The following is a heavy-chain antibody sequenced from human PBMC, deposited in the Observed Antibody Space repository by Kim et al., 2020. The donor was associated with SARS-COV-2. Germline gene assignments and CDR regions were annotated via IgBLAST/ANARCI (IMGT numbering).Heavy chain of an antibody. CDR1: GGTFSRDA. CDR3: ATLGPRDQDIVALPSSMFADSYFSYMDV. CDR2: IFPLLGTT. V-gene: IGHV1-69*13. Sequence: SVKVSCKTSGGTFSRDAISWVRQAPGQGLEWMGGIFPLLGTTNYAQEFEDRVTITGDESTTTAYMELSSLRSEDTAVYYCATLGPRDQDIVALPSSMFADSYFSYMDVWGKGTTVTVSS. J-gene: IGHJ6*03. D-gene: IGHD2-2*01.